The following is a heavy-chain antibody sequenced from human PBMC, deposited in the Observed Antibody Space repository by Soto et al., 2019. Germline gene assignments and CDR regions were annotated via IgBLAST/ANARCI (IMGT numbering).Heavy chain of an antibody. J-gene: IGHJ6*02. CDR2: IKSKTDGGTT. CDR1: GFTFSNAW. V-gene: IGHV3-15*01. Sequence: PGGSLRLSCAASGFTFSNAWMSWVRQAPGKGLEWVGRIKSKTDGGTTDYAAPVKGRFTISRDDSKNTLYLQMNSLKTEDTAVYYCTAYFYGSGSPLIYYYSYGMDVWGQGTTVTVSS. CDR3: TAYFYGSGSPLIYYYSYGMDV. D-gene: IGHD3-10*01.